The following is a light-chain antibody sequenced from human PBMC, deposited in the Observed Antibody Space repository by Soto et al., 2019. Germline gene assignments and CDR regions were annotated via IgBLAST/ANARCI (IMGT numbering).Light chain of an antibody. Sequence: EIVLTQSPATLSLSPGERATLSCRASQSVRGYLAWYQQKPGQAPRLLIYDTSSRAHGIPARFTGSGSGTDFSLTSSSLEPEDFAVYYCQQRSPWPTFGQGTRVEIK. J-gene: IGKJ1*01. V-gene: IGKV3-11*01. CDR1: QSVRGY. CDR2: DTS. CDR3: QQRSPWPT.